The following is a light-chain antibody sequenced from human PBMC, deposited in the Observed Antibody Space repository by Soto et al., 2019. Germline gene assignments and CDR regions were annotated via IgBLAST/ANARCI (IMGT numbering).Light chain of an antibody. V-gene: IGKV1-39*01. CDR2: AAS. CDR3: QQSSSFPLT. Sequence: DIQMTQSPSSLSASIGDRVTITCRASQSINTFLTWYQHKPGKAPARLIYAASSLQSEVPSRFSGSGSGTDFTLTINSLTVEDVATYYCQQSSSFPLTFGGGTRVEIK. J-gene: IGKJ4*01. CDR1: QSINTF.